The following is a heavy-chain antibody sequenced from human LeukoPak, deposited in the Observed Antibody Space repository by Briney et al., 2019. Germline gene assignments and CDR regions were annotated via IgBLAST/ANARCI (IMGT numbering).Heavy chain of an antibody. V-gene: IGHV4-59*01. Sequence: SETLSLTCTVSGGSISSYYWSWIRQPPGKGLEWIGYIYYSGSTNYNPSLKSRVTISVDTSKNQFSLKLTSMTAADTAVYYCARARVSQIPGNYYYYMDVWGKGTTVTVSS. J-gene: IGHJ6*03. CDR2: IYYSGST. CDR1: GGSISSYY. CDR3: ARARVSQIPGNYYYYMDV. D-gene: IGHD2-8*01.